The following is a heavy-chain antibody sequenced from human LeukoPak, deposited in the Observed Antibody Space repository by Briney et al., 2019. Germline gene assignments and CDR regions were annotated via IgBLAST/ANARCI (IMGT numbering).Heavy chain of an antibody. V-gene: IGHV4-59*08. CDR1: GGSISSYY. CDR2: IYYSGST. CDR3: ARPRSWGTRGVYYFDY. Sequence: SETLSLTCTVSGGSISSYYWSWIRQPPGKGLEWIGYIYYSGSTNYNPSLKSRVTISVDTSKNQFSLKLSSVTAADTAVYYCARPRSWGTRGVYYFDYWGQGTLVTVSS. J-gene: IGHJ4*02. D-gene: IGHD2-15*01.